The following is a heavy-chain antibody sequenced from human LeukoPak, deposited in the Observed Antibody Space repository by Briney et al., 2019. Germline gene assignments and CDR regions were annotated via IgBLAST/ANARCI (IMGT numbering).Heavy chain of an antibody. CDR2: IYYSGST. J-gene: IGHJ4*02. CDR3: ARDYGGSGGSDY. D-gene: IGHD3-10*01. Sequence: PSETLSLTCTVSGGSISSYYWSWVRQPPGKGLGWIGYIYYSGSTNYNTSLTRRVTISVDTPKNQFSLKLSSVTAADTAVYYCARDYGGSGGSDYWGQGTRVTVSS. V-gene: IGHV4-59*01. CDR1: GGSISSYY.